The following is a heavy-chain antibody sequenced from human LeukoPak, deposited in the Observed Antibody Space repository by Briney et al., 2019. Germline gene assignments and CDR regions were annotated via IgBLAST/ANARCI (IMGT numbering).Heavy chain of an antibody. CDR3: SRDATTVTTIIDY. CDR1: GDSISTYY. CDR2: ISNSGSA. D-gene: IGHD4-17*01. Sequence: SETLSLTCTVSGDSISTYYWSWIRQPAGKGLEWIGRISNSGSASYNPSLKSRVTMSLDTSKNQFSLKLSSVTAADTAVYYCSRDATTVTTIIDYWGQGTLVTVSS. J-gene: IGHJ4*02. V-gene: IGHV4-4*07.